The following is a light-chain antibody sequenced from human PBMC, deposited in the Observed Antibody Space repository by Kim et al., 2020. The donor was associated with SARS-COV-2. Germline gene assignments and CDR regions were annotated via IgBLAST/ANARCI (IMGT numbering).Light chain of an antibody. CDR3: QQHSNWPLT. Sequence: SPGGSATLACRARQSVSSYLAWYQQKPGQAPRLLIYDASNRATGIPARFSGSGSGTDFTLTISSLEPEDFAVYYCQQHSNWPLTFGGGTKVDIK. V-gene: IGKV3-11*01. CDR2: DAS. CDR1: QSVSSY. J-gene: IGKJ4*01.